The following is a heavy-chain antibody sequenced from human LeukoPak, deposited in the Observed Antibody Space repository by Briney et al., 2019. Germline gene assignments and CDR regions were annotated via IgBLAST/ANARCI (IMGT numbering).Heavy chain of an antibody. D-gene: IGHD5-18*01. Sequence: SVKVSCKASGGTFSNYAISWVRQAPGQGLEWMGGIIPIFGTANYAQKFQGRVTITADKSTSTAYMELSSLRSEDTAVYYCAVGIQLWLHYYYYYMDVWGKGTTVTVSS. CDR3: AVGIQLWLHYYYYYMDV. V-gene: IGHV1-69*06. CDR1: GGTFSNYA. J-gene: IGHJ6*03. CDR2: IIPIFGTA.